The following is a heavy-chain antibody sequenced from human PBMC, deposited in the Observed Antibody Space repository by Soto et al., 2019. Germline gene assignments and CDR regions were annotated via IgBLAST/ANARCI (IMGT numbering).Heavy chain of an antibody. CDR3: ANAIPPQPMLDSISPWGDY. D-gene: IGHD3-22*01. CDR1: GFTVSRYG. Sequence: VGFLRLSCGACGFTVSRYGIHWVRQPPGKGVEWVAVISYDGSHKFYADSVKGRFTLSRDVYKGTRYLQINSLRAEDTAVYYCANAIPPQPMLDSISPWGDYWAPGTLDTDSS. V-gene: IGHV3-30*18. J-gene: IGHJ4*02. CDR2: ISYDGSHK.